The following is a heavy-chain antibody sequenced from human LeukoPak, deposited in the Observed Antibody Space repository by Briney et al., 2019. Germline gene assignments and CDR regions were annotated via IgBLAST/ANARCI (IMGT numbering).Heavy chain of an antibody. CDR2: IYNSGST. V-gene: IGHV4-61*02. CDR1: GGSISSGSYY. D-gene: IGHD1-26*01. Sequence: SETLSLTCTVSGGSISSGSYYWSWIRQPAGKGLEWIGRIYNSGSTHYNPSLTSRDIISVDTSKNQFSLKLSSVTAAGAAVYYCAGGEEGAYRRVWFGPWGQGTLVTVS. J-gene: IGHJ5*02. CDR3: AGGEEGAYRRVWFGP.